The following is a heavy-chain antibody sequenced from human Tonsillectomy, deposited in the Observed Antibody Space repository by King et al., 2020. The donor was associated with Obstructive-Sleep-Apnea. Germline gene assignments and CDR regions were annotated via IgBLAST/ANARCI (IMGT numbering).Heavy chain of an antibody. D-gene: IGHD5-12*01. CDR2: IYYSGST. Sequence: VQLQESGPGLVKPSETLSLTCTVSGGSISSYYWSWIRQPPGKGLEWIGYIYYSGSTNYNPSLKSRVTISVDTSKNQFSLKLSSVTAAYTAVYYCARPRRATSGAFDIWGQGTMVTVSS. J-gene: IGHJ3*02. V-gene: IGHV4-59*08. CDR1: GGSISSYY. CDR3: ARPRRATSGAFDI.